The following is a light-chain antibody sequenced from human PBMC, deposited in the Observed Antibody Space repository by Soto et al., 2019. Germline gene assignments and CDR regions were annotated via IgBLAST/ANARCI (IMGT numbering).Light chain of an antibody. J-gene: IGLJ1*01. CDR3: ATWDDRLNGYV. CDR2: SNN. CDR1: NSNIGSNT. Sequence: QSVLTQPTSASGTPGQRVTISCSGSNSNIGSNTVTWYQQLPGTAPILLIYSNNQRSSGVPDRFSGSRSGTSGSLAISGLQSEDEADYYCATWDDRLNGYVFGSGTKLTVL. V-gene: IGLV1-44*01.